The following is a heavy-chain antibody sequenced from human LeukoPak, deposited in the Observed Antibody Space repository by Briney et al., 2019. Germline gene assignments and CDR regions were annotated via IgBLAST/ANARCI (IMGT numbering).Heavy chain of an antibody. Sequence: SETLSLTCAVSGGSISSSNWWSWVRQPPGKGLEWIGEIYHSGSTNYNPSLKSRVTISVDKSKNQFSLKLSSVTAADTAVYYCARVPHGTGWYFDYWGQGTLVTVSS. CDR1: GGSISSSNW. J-gene: IGHJ4*02. CDR3: ARVPHGTGWYFDY. D-gene: IGHD6-19*01. V-gene: IGHV4-4*02. CDR2: IYHSGST.